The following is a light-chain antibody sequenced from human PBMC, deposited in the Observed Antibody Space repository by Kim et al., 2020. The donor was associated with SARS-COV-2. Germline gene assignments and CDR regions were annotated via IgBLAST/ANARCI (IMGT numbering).Light chain of an antibody. J-gene: IGKJ4*01. Sequence: ASVGDRVTITCRASQSISSYLNWYQQKPGKAPNLLIYAASSLQSGVPSRFSGSGSGTVFTLTISSLQPEDFATYYCQQSYSTLALTFGGGTKVEI. CDR3: QQSYSTLALT. CDR2: AAS. CDR1: QSISSY. V-gene: IGKV1-39*01.